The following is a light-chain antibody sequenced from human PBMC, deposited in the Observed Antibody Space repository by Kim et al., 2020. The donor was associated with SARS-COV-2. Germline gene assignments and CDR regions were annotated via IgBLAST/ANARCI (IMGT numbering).Light chain of an antibody. Sequence: EIELTQSPGTLSLSPGERATLSCRASQSVSSSYLAWYQQKPGQAPRLLIYDTSSRATGIPDRFSGSGSGTDFTLTISRLEPEDFAVYYCQQYGRSTRTFGQGTKVDIK. V-gene: IGKV3-20*01. CDR1: QSVSSSY. J-gene: IGKJ1*01. CDR2: DTS. CDR3: QQYGRSTRT.